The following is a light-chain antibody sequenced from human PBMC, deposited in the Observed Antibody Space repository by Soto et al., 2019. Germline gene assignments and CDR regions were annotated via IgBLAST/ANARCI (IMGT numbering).Light chain of an antibody. J-gene: IGKJ1*01. Sequence: DIQMTQSPSTLSASVGDRVTITCRASQGISGWLAWYQQKPGKAPKLLIFDASTLESGVPSRFSGSGSGTEFTLTISSLQPDDSATYYCQQYKSYSPWTFGQGTKVEIK. CDR3: QQYKSYSPWT. V-gene: IGKV1-5*01. CDR1: QGISGW. CDR2: DAS.